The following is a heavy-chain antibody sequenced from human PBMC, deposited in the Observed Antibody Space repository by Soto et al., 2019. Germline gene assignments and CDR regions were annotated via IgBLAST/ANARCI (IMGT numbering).Heavy chain of an antibody. V-gene: IGHV1-18*01. CDR3: ARDEDWDLDN. CDR2: ISTNSGNT. D-gene: IGHD3-9*01. Sequence: QVQVVQSGSEVKKPGASVKVSCKTSGYMFTINGISWVRQVPGQGLEWMGWISTNSGNTKFAQNFQDRVTLTTDTSTSTAYMELRSLRSDDTAIYYCARDEDWDLDNWGQGTLVTVSS. J-gene: IGHJ4*02. CDR1: GYMFTING.